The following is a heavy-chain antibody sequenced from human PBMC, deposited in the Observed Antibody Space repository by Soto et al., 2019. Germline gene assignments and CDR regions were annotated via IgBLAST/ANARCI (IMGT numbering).Heavy chain of an antibody. J-gene: IGHJ3*02. CDR3: ARELRRIAVAGHDAFDI. V-gene: IGHV3-33*01. D-gene: IGHD6-19*01. CDR2: IWYDGSNK. CDR1: GFTFISYG. Sequence: GGSLRLSCAASGFTFISYGMRWVRQAPGKGLEWVAVIWYDGSNKYYADSVKGRFTISRDNSKNTLYLQMDSLRAEDTAVYYCARELRRIAVAGHDAFDIWGQGTMVTVSS.